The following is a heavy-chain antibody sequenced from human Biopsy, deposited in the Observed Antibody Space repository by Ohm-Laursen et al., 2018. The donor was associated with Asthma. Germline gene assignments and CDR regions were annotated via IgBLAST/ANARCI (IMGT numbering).Heavy chain of an antibody. CDR3: ARTYCDFLTGQVNDAFAL. D-gene: IGHD3-9*01. J-gene: IGHJ3*01. CDR2: INAGNGNT. V-gene: IGHV1-3*01. CDR1: GYTFISYA. Sequence: ATVKISCKASGYTFISYAIHWVRQAPGQRLEWMGWINAGNGNTKCSQKFQGRVTITRDTSASTAYMELSSLRSEDTAVYYCARTYCDFLTGQVNDAFALWGQGTMVTVSS.